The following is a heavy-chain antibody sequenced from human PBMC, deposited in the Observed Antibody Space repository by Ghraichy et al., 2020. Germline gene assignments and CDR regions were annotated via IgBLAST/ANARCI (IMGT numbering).Heavy chain of an antibody. D-gene: IGHD6-13*01. Sequence: SGPTLVKPTETLTLTCTVSGFSLTNARLGVSWIRQPPGKALEWLAHIFSNDDTSYNSSLRSRLTISKDTSKSQVVLTMTNMDPLDTATYYCARVRGSSWNRPTPPDSWAQGTLVTVSS. CDR2: IFSNDDT. J-gene: IGHJ5*01. V-gene: IGHV2-26*01. CDR3: ARVRGSSWNRPTPPDS. CDR1: GFSLTNARLG.